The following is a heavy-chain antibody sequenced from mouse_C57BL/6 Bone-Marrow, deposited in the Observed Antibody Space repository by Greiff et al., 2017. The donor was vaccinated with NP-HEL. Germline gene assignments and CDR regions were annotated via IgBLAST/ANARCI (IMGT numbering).Heavy chain of an antibody. CDR2: IDPSDSYT. V-gene: IGHV1-50*01. Sequence: QVQLQQPGAELVKPGASVKLSCKASGYTFTSYWMQWVKQRPGQGLEWIGEIDPSDSYTNYNQKFKGKATLTVDTSSSTAYMQLSSLTSEDSAVYDCARECNYYAMDYWGQGTSVTVSS. CDR1: GYTFTSYW. J-gene: IGHJ4*01. D-gene: IGHD2-1*01. CDR3: ARECNYYAMDY.